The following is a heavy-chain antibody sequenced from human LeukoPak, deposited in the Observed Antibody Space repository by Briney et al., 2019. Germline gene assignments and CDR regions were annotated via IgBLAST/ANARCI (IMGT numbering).Heavy chain of an antibody. V-gene: IGHV3-30*04. CDR2: ISYDGSNK. Sequence: GGSLRLSCAASEFTFSSYSMHWVRQAPGKGLEWVAAISYDGSNKYYADSVKGRFTISRDNSKNTLYLQMNSLRAEDTAVYYCARSATTWGQGTLVIVSS. D-gene: IGHD4-11*01. CDR1: EFTFSSYS. CDR3: ARSATT. J-gene: IGHJ4*02.